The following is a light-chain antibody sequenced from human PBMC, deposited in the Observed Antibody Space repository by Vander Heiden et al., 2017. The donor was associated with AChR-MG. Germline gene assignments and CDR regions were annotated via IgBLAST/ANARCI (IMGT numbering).Light chain of an antibody. CDR2: AAS. J-gene: IGKJ1*01. CDR1: QSITNY. V-gene: IGKV1-39*01. CDR3: QQTDSPRRT. Sequence: DLQMTQSPYSLSASVGDRVTITCRASQSITNYLSWYQQKPGKAPKLLIFAASSLHSGVPFRFSGSGSDTYFTLTITRLQPEDFATYYCQQTDSPRRTFGQRTRVEFK.